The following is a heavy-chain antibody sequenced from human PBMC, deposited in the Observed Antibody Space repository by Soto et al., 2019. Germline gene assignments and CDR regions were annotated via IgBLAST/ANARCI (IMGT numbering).Heavy chain of an antibody. Sequence: QVQLQESGPGLVKPSGTLSLTCAVSSGSFGSNNWGSWVRRPPGKGLEGIGEIYNRGSTNYNPSLKSRVTISVDKSKNQFSLNLNSVTAADTAVYYCATGGSYCSTTGCLYWYLDLWGRGTLVSVSS. CDR1: SGSFGSNNW. J-gene: IGHJ2*01. V-gene: IGHV4-4*02. CDR2: IYNRGST. CDR3: ATGGSYCSTTGCLYWYLDL. D-gene: IGHD2-2*01.